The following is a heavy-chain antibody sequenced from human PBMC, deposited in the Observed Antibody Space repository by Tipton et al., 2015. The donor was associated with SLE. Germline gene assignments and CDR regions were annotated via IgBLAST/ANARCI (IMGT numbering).Heavy chain of an antibody. V-gene: IGHV4-61*02. CDR2: IYTSGST. CDR3: ARGGKLRYFDL. Sequence: TLSLTCTVSGGSISSGSYYWSWIRQPAGKGLEWIGRIYTSGSTNYNPSLKSRVTISVDTSKNQFSLKLSSVTAADTAVYYCARGGKLRYFDLWGRGTLVTVSS. CDR1: GGSISSGSYY. J-gene: IGHJ2*01.